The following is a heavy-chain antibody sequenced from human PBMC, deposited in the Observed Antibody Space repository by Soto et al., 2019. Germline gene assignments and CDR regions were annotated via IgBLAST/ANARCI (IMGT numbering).Heavy chain of an antibody. CDR1: GFTFSSYE. Sequence: EVQLVESGGGLVQPGGSLRLSCAASGFTFSSYEMNWVRQAPGKGLEWVSYISSSGYTIYYADSVKGRFTISRDNAKNSLYLQMKSRRAEDTAVYYCARGQYSSGGGYFDYWGQGTLVTVSS. CDR3: ARGQYSSGGGYFDY. D-gene: IGHD6-19*01. CDR2: ISSSGYTI. V-gene: IGHV3-48*03. J-gene: IGHJ4*02.